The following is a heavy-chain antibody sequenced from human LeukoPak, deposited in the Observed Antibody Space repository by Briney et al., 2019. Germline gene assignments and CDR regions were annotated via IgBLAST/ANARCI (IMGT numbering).Heavy chain of an antibody. D-gene: IGHD6-13*01. V-gene: IGHV4-59*01. CDR1: GGSISTYY. Sequence: SETLSLTCTVSGGSISTYYWSWIRQPPGKGLEWIGYISYSGDITYHPSLRSRVAISVDTSKNQFSLRLSSVTAADTAVYYCARDRGGQIAAAAFFDYWGQGTLVTVSS. CDR3: ARDRGGQIAAAAFFDY. CDR2: ISYSGDI. J-gene: IGHJ4*02.